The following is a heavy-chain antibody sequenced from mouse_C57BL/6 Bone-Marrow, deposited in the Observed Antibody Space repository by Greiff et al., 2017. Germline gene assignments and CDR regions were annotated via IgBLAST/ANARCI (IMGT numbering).Heavy chain of an antibody. J-gene: IGHJ2*01. CDR2: FDPEDGDT. CDR1: GFNIKDYY. Sequence: EVQLQQSGAELVRPGASVKLSCTASGFNIKDYYMHWVKQRPEQGLEWIGRFDPEDGDTEYAPKFQGKATMTADTSSNAAYLQLSRLASEDAADYYCTTHGYDWDYWGQGTTLTVSS. D-gene: IGHD2-2*01. CDR3: TTHGYDWDY. V-gene: IGHV14-1*01.